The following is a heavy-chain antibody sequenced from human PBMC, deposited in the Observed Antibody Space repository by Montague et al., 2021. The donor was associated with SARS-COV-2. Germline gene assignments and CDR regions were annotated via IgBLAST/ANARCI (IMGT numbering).Heavy chain of an antibody. D-gene: IGHD3-10*01. CDR1: GFTFSSHA. CDR2: MSYDGSNK. Sequence: SLRLSFSASGFTFSSHAMHWVRQAPGKGLEWVAIMSYDGSNKYYADSVKGRFTISRDNSKNTLYLQMNSLRAEDTAVYYCARDDGSGSYYVSFDYWGQGALVTVSS. CDR3: ARDDGSGSYYVSFDY. J-gene: IGHJ4*02. V-gene: IGHV3-30*04.